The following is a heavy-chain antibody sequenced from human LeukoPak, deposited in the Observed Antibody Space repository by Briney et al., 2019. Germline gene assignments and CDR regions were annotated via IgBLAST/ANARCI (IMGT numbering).Heavy chain of an antibody. D-gene: IGHD3-9*01. CDR1: GYTFTGYY. CDR3: ARGHYDILTGYYLYNWFVP. Sequence: GASVKISCKASGYTFTGYYMHWVRQAPGQGLEWMGWINPNSGGTNYAQKFQGRVTMTSDTSISTAYMELSRLRSDDTAVYYCARGHYDILTGYYLYNWFVPWGQGTLVTVSS. J-gene: IGHJ5*02. V-gene: IGHV1-2*02. CDR2: INPNSGGT.